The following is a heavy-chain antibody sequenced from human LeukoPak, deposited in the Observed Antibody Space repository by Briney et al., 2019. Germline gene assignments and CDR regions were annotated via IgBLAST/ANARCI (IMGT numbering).Heavy chain of an antibody. D-gene: IGHD1-26*01. CDR1: GYTLTELS. Sequence: ASVKVSCKVSGYTLTELSMHWVRQAPGNGLEWTGGFDPEDGETIYAQKFQGRVTMPEDTSTDTAYMELSSLRSEDTAVYYCATDPWGVGAHSAFDIWGQGTMVTVSS. CDR3: ATDPWGVGAHSAFDI. J-gene: IGHJ3*02. V-gene: IGHV1-24*01. CDR2: FDPEDGET.